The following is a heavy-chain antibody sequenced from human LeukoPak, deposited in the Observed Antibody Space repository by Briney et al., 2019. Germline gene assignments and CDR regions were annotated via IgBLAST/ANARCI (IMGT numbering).Heavy chain of an antibody. Sequence: GGSLTLLCAPSGFTVSSNYMRWARHARGKGLECLLVIYRGGSTYYADSVKGRFTISRDNSKNALYLQMNSLRAEDTAVYYCARREDGSYAYDYWGQGTLVTVSS. CDR3: ARREDGSYAYDY. CDR2: IYRGGST. CDR1: GFTVSSNY. V-gene: IGHV3-66*02. J-gene: IGHJ4*02. D-gene: IGHD1-26*01.